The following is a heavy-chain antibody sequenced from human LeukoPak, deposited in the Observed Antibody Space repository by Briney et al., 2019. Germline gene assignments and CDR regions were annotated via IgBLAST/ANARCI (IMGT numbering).Heavy chain of an antibody. Sequence: PSETLSLTCTVSGGSISDYYWSWIRQPPGKGLEWVANIKEDGSEKYYVDSVKGRFSISRDNARNSLYLQMNSLRAEDTAVYYCARGKYYYDSSGYSIFDYWGQGTLVTVSS. D-gene: IGHD3-22*01. CDR2: IKEDGSEK. J-gene: IGHJ4*02. V-gene: IGHV3-7*04. CDR3: ARGKYYYDSSGYSIFDY. CDR1: GGSISDYY.